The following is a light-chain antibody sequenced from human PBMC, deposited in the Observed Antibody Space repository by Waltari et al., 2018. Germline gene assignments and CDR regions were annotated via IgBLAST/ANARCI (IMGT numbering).Light chain of an antibody. Sequence: DIALTQSPVTLSLSPRDRATRSCRASQSVSRTVAWYQQKPGQAPKLHIYGASIRATGIPDRFTGSGSGTDFSLTISSLEPEDFAIYFCQHYVRLPATFGQGTKVEIK. J-gene: IGKJ1*01. CDR3: QHYVRLPAT. CDR2: GAS. CDR1: QSVSRT. V-gene: IGKV3-20*01.